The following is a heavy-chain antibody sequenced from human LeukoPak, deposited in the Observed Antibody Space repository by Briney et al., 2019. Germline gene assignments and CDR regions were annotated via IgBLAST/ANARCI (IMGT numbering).Heavy chain of an antibody. CDR1: GGSISSGGYS. D-gene: IGHD3-10*01. CDR3: ARALAPYGSGSSIGYFDY. CDR2: IYHSGST. V-gene: IGHV4-30-2*01. J-gene: IGHJ4*02. Sequence: SQTLSLTCAVSGGSISSGGYSWSWIRQPPGKGLEWIGYIYHSGSTYYNLSLKSRVTISVDRSKNQFSLKLSSVTAADTAVYYCARALAPYGSGSSIGYFDYWGQGTLVTVSS.